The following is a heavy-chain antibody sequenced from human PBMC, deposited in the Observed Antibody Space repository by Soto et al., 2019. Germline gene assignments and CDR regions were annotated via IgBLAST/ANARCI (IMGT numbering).Heavy chain of an antibody. V-gene: IGHV5-51*01. CDR1: GYSFTSYW. Sequence: GESLNISCKASGYSFTSYWICWVRQMPGKRLEMMGIIYPGDSDTKYSPSIQGEVTTSADKSLSTAYLQWSSLKASDTAMYYCARLLRITMVRGVIPPPYYGMDVWGQETTVTVSS. CDR3: ARLLRITMVRGVIPPPYYGMDV. J-gene: IGHJ6*02. CDR2: IYPGDSDT. D-gene: IGHD3-10*01.